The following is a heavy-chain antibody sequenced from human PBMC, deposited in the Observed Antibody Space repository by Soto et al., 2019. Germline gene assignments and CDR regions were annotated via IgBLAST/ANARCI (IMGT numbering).Heavy chain of an antibody. V-gene: IGHV3-23*01. J-gene: IGHJ4*02. CDR3: ARTGYWDYFAS. CDR2: ISGSGSRT. D-gene: IGHD3-22*01. CDR1: GFTFSSYA. Sequence: GVSLRLSCAASGFTFSSYAVSWVRQAPGKGLEWVSGISGSGSRTYYADSVKGRFTISRDNSKSTLYLQMNNLGAEDTAVYYCARTGYWDYFASWGQGTMVTVSS.